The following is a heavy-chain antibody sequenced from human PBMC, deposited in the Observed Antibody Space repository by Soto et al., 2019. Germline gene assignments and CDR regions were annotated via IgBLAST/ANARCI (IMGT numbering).Heavy chain of an antibody. J-gene: IGHJ5*02. D-gene: IGHD6-6*01. CDR3: TRAGIAARPGLNPRFDP. CDR1: GFTFGDYA. V-gene: IGHV3-49*03. CDR2: IRSKAYGGTT. Sequence: PGGSLRLSCTASGFTFGDYAMSWFRQAPGKGLEWVGFIRSKAYGGTTEYAASVKGRFTISRDDSKSIAYLQMNSLKTEDTAVYYCTRAGIAARPGLNPRFDPWGQGTLVTVSS.